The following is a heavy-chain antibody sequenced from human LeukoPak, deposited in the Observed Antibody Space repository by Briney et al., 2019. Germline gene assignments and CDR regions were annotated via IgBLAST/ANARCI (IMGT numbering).Heavy chain of an antibody. Sequence: GGSLRLSCAVSGFTFSSYGMHWVRQAPGKRLEWVAFIQYDGSEKYYADPVKGRFTMSRDNSKNTLYLQMNSPRTEDTAVYYCVKDEARWLHHGFDYWGQGTLVTVSS. CDR2: IQYDGSEK. CDR3: VKDEARWLHHGFDY. CDR1: GFTFSSYG. J-gene: IGHJ4*02. D-gene: IGHD5-24*01. V-gene: IGHV3-30*02.